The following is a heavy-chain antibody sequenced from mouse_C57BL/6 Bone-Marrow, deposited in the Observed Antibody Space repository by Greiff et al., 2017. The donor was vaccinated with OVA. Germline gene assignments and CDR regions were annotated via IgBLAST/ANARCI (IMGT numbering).Heavy chain of an antibody. D-gene: IGHD4-1*01. Sequence: QVQLQQPGAELVMPGASVKLSCKASGYTFTSYWMHWVKQRPGQGLEWIGEIDPSDSYTNYNQKFKGKSTWTVDKSSSTAYMQLSSLTSEDSAVYYCARINWAFDYWGQGTTLTVSS. J-gene: IGHJ2*01. V-gene: IGHV1-69*01. CDR3: ARINWAFDY. CDR2: IDPSDSYT. CDR1: GYTFTSYW.